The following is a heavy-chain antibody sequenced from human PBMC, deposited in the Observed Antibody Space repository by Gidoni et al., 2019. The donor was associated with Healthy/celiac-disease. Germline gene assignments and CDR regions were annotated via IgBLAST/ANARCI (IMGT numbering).Heavy chain of an antibody. CDR2: IDPGDSDT. CDR1: GYRFTRYW. D-gene: IGHD6-13*01. Sequence: EVQLVQSGAELKKPGASLNISCKGSGYRFTRYWVGLVRQMPGKGLEWMGIIDPGDSDTRYSPSFQGQVTRSADKSISTAYLQWSSMKASDTAMYYCARRIAAAGTGYYGMDVWGQGTTVTVSS. CDR3: ARRIAAAGTGYYGMDV. J-gene: IGHJ6*02. V-gene: IGHV5-51*01.